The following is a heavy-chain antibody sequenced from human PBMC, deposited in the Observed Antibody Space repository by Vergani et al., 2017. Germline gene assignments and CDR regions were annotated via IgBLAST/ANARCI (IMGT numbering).Heavy chain of an antibody. CDR1: GYTFTSYY. Sequence: QVQLVQSGAAVKKPGASVKVSCKASGYTFTSYYMHWVRQAPGQGLEWIGIINPSGGSTSYAQKFQGRVTMTRDTSTSTVYMELSSLRSEDTAVYYCARDQAAAGTLNYGMDVWGQGTTVTVSS. CDR2: INPSGGST. J-gene: IGHJ6*02. D-gene: IGHD6-13*01. CDR3: ARDQAAAGTLNYGMDV. V-gene: IGHV1-46*01.